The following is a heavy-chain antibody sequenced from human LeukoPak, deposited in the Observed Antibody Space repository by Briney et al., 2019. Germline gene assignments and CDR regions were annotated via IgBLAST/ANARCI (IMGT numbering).Heavy chain of an antibody. D-gene: IGHD2-2*01. CDR1: GGTFSSYA. CDR3: ARDLEGYCSSTSCYRDYYYYYMDV. J-gene: IGHJ6*03. CDR2: IIPILGIA. V-gene: IGHV1-69*04. Sequence: GASVKVSCKASGGTFSSYAISWVRQAPGQGLEWMGRIIPILGIANYAQKFQGRVTITADKSTSTAYMELSSLRSEDTAVYYCARDLEGYCSSTSCYRDYYYYYMDVWGKGTTVTVSS.